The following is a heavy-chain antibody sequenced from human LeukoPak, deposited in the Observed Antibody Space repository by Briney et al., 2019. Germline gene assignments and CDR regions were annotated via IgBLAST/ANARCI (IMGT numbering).Heavy chain of an antibody. CDR2: IRSKAYGGTT. Sequence: GGSLRLSCTASGFTFGDYAMSWFRQAPGTGLEWVGFIRSKAYGGTTEYAASVKGRFTISRDDSKSIAYLQMNSLKTEDTAVYYCTRDIGLLWFGELRYFDYWGQGTLVTVSS. J-gene: IGHJ4*02. CDR1: GFTFGDYA. V-gene: IGHV3-49*03. CDR3: TRDIGLLWFGELRYFDY. D-gene: IGHD3-10*01.